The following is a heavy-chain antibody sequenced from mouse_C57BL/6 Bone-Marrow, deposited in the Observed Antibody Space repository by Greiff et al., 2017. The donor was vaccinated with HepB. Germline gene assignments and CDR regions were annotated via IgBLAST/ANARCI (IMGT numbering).Heavy chain of an antibody. D-gene: IGHD1-1*01. V-gene: IGHV1-54*01. CDR1: GYAFTNYL. CDR3: AKGLRLDWYFDV. Sequence: VQLQESGAELVRPGTSVKVSCKASGYAFTNYLIEWVKQRPGQGLEWIGVINPGSGGTNYNEKFKGKATLTADKSSSTAYMQLSSLTSEDSAVYFCAKGLRLDWYFDVWGTGTTVTVSS. CDR2: INPGSGGT. J-gene: IGHJ1*03.